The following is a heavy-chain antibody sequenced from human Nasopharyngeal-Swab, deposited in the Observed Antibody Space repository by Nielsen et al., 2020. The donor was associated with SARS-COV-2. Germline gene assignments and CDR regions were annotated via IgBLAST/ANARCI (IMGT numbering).Heavy chain of an antibody. Sequence: GEALKISCAASGVTFSSYAMSWVRQAPGKGLEWVSAISGSGGSTYYADSVKGRFTISRDNSKNTLYLQMNSLRAEDTAVYYCAKYSGWFTPYYYGMDVWGQGTTVTVSS. V-gene: IGHV3-23*01. CDR1: GVTFSSYA. J-gene: IGHJ6*02. CDR2: ISGSGGST. CDR3: AKYSGWFTPYYYGMDV. D-gene: IGHD6-19*01.